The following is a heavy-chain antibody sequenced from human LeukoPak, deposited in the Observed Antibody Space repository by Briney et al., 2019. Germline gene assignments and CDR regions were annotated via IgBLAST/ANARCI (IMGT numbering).Heavy chain of an antibody. CDR1: GFSFSSYW. CDR3: ARFGDDLGV. D-gene: IGHD3-10*01. Sequence: GGSLRLSCAASGFSFSSYWMHWVRQAPGKGLVWVSRISSDGSIINYADSVKGRFTISRDNAKNTLYLQMNSLRVEDTAIYYCARFGDDLGVWGQGTTVTVSS. CDR2: ISSDGSII. J-gene: IGHJ6*02. V-gene: IGHV3-74*01.